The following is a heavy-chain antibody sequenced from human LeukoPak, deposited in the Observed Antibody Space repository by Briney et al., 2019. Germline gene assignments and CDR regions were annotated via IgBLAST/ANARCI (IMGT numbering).Heavy chain of an antibody. CDR3: AAIFGLVPFDS. CDR2: VIPVFRTP. J-gene: IGHJ4*02. V-gene: IGHV1-69*13. Sequence: SVKVSCKTSGDTFSTYGFNWVRQAPGQGLEWMGGVIPVFRTPHYAQKFQDRVTISADESTRTVYMELNSLRSEDTAIYFCAAIFGLVPFDSWGQGTLVTVSS. CDR1: GDTFSTYG. D-gene: IGHD3/OR15-3a*01.